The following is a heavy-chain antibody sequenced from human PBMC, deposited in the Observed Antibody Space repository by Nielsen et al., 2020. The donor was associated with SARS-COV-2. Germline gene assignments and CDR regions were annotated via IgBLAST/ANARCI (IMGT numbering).Heavy chain of an antibody. D-gene: IGHD1-26*01. J-gene: IGHJ4*02. Sequence: GGSLRLSCAASGFTFSSYSMNWVRQAPGKGLEWVSSISSSGSYIYYADSVKGRFTISRDNAKNSPYLQMNSLRAEDTAVYYCARERDSGSYGWGQGTLVTVSS. CDR3: ARERDSGSYG. V-gene: IGHV3-21*01. CDR2: ISSSGSYI. CDR1: GFTFSSYS.